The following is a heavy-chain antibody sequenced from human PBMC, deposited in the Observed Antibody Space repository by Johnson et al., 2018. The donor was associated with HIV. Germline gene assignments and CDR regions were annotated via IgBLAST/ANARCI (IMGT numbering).Heavy chain of an antibody. D-gene: IGHD1-20*01. V-gene: IGHV3-20*04. CDR2: INWNGVST. Sequence: VLLVESGGGVVQPGRSLRLSCEASGFTFDDYGMSWVRQAPGKGLEWVSGINWNGVSTGYADSVKARFTISRANSKNTLYLQMNSLRAEDTAVYYCARNLMRYNWNADAFDIWGQGTMVTVSS. CDR1: GFTFDDYG. J-gene: IGHJ3*02. CDR3: ARNLMRYNWNADAFDI.